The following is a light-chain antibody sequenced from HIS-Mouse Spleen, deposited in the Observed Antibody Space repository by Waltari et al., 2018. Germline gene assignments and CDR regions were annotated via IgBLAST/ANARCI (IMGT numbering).Light chain of an antibody. CDR1: QSVSSY. CDR2: DAS. V-gene: IGKV3-11*01. Sequence: EIVLTQSPATLSLSPGERATLSCRASQSVSSYLAWYQQKPGQAPRLLIYDASNRATGITARFSGSGSGTDFTLTISSLEPEDFAVYYCQQRSTTFGQGTRLEIK. CDR3: QQRSTT. J-gene: IGKJ5*01.